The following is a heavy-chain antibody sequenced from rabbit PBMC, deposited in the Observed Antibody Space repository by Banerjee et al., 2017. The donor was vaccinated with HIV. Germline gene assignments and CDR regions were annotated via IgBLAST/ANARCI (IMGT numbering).Heavy chain of an antibody. Sequence: QEQLEESGGDLVKPEGSLTLTCTASGFSFTNKYVMCWVRQAPGKGLEWIACINTSSGNTVYASWAKGRFTISKTSSTTVTLQMTSLTAADTATYFCARWDPILVALNLWGQGTLVTVS. CDR1: GFSFTNKYV. CDR3: ARWDPILVALNL. D-gene: IGHD7-1*01. J-gene: IGHJ4*01. V-gene: IGHV1S45*01. CDR2: INTSSGNT.